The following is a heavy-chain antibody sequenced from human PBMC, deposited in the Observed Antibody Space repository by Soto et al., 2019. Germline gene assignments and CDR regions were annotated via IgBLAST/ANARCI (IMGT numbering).Heavy chain of an antibody. V-gene: IGHV3-21*01. CDR2: ISSSSSYI. Sequence: EVQLVESGGGLVKPGGSLRLSCEASGFTFSSYSMNWVRQAPGKGLEWVSSISSSSSYIYYADSVKGRFTISRDNAKNSLYLQMNSLRAEDTAVYYCARDHYDFWSGYNWFDPWGQGTLVTVSS. D-gene: IGHD3-3*01. J-gene: IGHJ5*02. CDR1: GFTFSSYS. CDR3: ARDHYDFWSGYNWFDP.